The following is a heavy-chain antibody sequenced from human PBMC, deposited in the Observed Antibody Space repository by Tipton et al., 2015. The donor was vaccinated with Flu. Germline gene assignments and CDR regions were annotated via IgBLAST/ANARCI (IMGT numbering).Heavy chain of an antibody. CDR1: GFIFKTYA. CDR2: IWYDGTNK. J-gene: IGHJ5*01. CDR3: AKGAGKDYGRAPDS. D-gene: IGHD4/OR15-4a*01. V-gene: IGHV3-33*06. Sequence: SGFIFKTYAMHSVRQAPGKGLEWVAMIWYDGTNKYYADSVRGRFTISRDNSKNTLYLQMYSLRAEDTAVYYCAKGAGKDYGRAPDSWGQGALVIVSS.